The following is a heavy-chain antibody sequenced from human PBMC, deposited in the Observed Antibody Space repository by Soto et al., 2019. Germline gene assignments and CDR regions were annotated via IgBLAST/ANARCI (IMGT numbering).Heavy chain of an antibody. J-gene: IGHJ4*02. CDR3: AAAPGSYYFDD. D-gene: IGHD2-15*01. Sequence: SETLSLTCAVYGGSFSGYYWSWIRQPPGKGLEWIGEINHSGSTNYNPSLKSRVTISVDTSKNQFSLKLSSVTAADTAVYYCAAAPGSYYFDDWGQGTLVTVSS. CDR1: GGSFSGYY. CDR2: INHSGST. V-gene: IGHV4-34*01.